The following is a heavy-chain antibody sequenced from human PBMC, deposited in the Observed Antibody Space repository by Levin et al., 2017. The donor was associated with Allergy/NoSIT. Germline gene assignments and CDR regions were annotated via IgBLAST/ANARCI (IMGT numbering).Heavy chain of an antibody. V-gene: IGHV3-33*01. J-gene: IGHJ4*02. Sequence: GESLKISCAASGFTFSSYGMHWVRQAPGKGLEWVAVIWYDGSNKYYADSVKGRFTISRDNSKNTLYLQMNSLRAEDTAVYYCARAGLYGDYYFDYWGQGTLVTVSS. CDR2: IWYDGSNK. CDR3: ARAGLYGDYYFDY. D-gene: IGHD4-17*01. CDR1: GFTFSSYG.